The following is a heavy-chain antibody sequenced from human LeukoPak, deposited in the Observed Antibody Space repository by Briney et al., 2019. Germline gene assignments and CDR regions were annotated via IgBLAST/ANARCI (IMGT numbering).Heavy chain of an antibody. V-gene: IGHV3-48*02. J-gene: IGHJ4*02. CDR3: VREDPSEYGSIDY. Sequence: GGSLRLSCAASGFTFSSYSMNWVRQAPGKGLEWVSYISTSGSTIKYADSVKGRFTISRDNAKNSVYVQMSSLGDEDTAVYYCVREDPSEYGSIDYWGQGTLVTVSS. CDR1: GFTFSSYS. D-gene: IGHD3-10*01. CDR2: ISTSGSTI.